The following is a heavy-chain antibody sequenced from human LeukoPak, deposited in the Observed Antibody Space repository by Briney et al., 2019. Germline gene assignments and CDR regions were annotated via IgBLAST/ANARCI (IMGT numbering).Heavy chain of an antibody. V-gene: IGHV1-8*01. Sequence: GASVKVSCKASGYTFTSYDINWVRQATGQGLAWMGWMNPNSGNTGYAQKFQGRVTMTRNTSISTAYMELSSLRSEDTAVCYCARFVNRSYYYYYMDVWGKGTTVTVSS. CDR3: ARFVNRSYYYYYMDV. CDR2: MNPNSGNT. CDR1: GYTFTSYD. D-gene: IGHD6-6*01. J-gene: IGHJ6*03.